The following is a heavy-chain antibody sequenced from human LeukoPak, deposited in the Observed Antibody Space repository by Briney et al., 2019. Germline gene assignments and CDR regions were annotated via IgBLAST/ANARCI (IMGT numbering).Heavy chain of an antibody. J-gene: IGHJ3*02. CDR3: ARDRGYSYVQDAFDI. CDR2: IIPIFGTA. V-gene: IGHV1-69*05. CDR1: GGTFSSYA. D-gene: IGHD5-18*01. Sequence: SVKVSCXASGGTFSSYAISWVRQAPGQGLEWMGRIIPIFGTANYAQKFQSRVTITTDESTSTAYMELSSLRSEDTAVYYRARDRGYSYVQDAFDIWGQGTMVTVSS.